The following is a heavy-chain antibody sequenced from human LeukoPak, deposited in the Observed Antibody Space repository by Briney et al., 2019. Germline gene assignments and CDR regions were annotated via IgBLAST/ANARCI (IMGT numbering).Heavy chain of an antibody. V-gene: IGHV4-59*01. CDR3: ARGYDSSAYYPFNY. D-gene: IGHD3-22*01. CDR1: GGSISSYY. CDR2: ISDSGST. Sequence: SETLSLTCAVSGGSISSYYWSWIRQSPGRGLEWIGYISDSGSTNYNPSLKSRVTISVDTSKNQFSLMLSSVTAADTAVYYCARGYDSSAYYPFNYWGQGTLVTVSS. J-gene: IGHJ4*02.